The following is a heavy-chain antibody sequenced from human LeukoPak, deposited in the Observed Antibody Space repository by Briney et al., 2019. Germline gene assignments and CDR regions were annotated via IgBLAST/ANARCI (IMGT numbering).Heavy chain of an antibody. D-gene: IGHD2-2*01. J-gene: IGHJ6*03. CDR1: GFTFSSYS. CDR2: ISSSSSYI. V-gene: IGHV3-21*01. Sequence: PGGSLRLSCAASGFTFSSYSMNWVRQAPGKGLEWVSSISSSSSYIYYADSVKGRFTISRDNAKNSLYLQMNSLRAEDTAVYYCARDHSPAASWDYYYYMDVWGKGTTVTVSS. CDR3: ARDHSPAASWDYYYYMDV.